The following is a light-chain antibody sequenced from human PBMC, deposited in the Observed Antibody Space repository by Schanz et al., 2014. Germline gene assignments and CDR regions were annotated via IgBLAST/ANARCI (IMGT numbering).Light chain of an antibody. CDR1: QSVRSL. Sequence: EIVLTQSPANLSLSPGERATLSCRASQSVRSLLAWYQQKPGQAPRLLIYDASTRATGIPARFSGSGSGTDFTLTISALEPEDFAVYHCQQRSNWPLTFGGGTKVEIK. V-gene: IGKV3-11*01. J-gene: IGKJ4*01. CDR2: DAS. CDR3: QQRSNWPLT.